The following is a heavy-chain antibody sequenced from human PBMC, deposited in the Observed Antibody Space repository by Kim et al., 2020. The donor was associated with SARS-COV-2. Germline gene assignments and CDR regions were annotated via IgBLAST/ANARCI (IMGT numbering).Heavy chain of an antibody. V-gene: IGHV3-23*01. CDR3: AKVFKDVSSWYDNWFDP. CDR1: GFTFSSDA. CDR2: ISGSGDST. Sequence: GGSLRLSCAASGFTFSSDAMSWVRQAPGKGLEWASGISGSGDSTYYADSVKGRFTMSRDNSKKTVYLQMNSLRAEDTAVYYCAKVFKDVSSWYDNWFDPWGQGTLVTVSS. J-gene: IGHJ5*02. D-gene: IGHD6-13*01.